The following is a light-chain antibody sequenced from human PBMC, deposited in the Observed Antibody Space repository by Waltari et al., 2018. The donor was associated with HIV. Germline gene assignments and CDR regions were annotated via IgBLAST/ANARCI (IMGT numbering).Light chain of an antibody. J-gene: IGKJ4*01. CDR3: QQYGSSPLT. Sequence: EIVLTQSPGTLSLSSGERATLSCRASQSVSSTYLAWYQQKPGQTPRLLIYGASSRATGIPDRFSGSGSGTDFTLTISRLEPEDFAVYYCQQYGSSPLTFGGGTK. CDR1: QSVSSTY. CDR2: GAS. V-gene: IGKV3-20*01.